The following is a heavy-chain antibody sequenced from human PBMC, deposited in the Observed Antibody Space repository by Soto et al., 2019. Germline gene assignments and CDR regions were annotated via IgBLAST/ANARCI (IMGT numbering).Heavy chain of an antibody. D-gene: IGHD3-10*01. J-gene: IGHJ2*01. V-gene: IGHV3-23*01. CDR2: ISGSGGST. Sequence: GGSLRLSCAASGFTFSSYAMSWVRQAPGKGLEWVSAISGSGGSTYYADSVKGRFTISRDNSKHTLYLQMNSLRAEDTAVYYCATKYHIWGDDFWYFDLWGRGTLVTVSS. CDR3: ATKYHIWGDDFWYFDL. CDR1: GFTFSSYA.